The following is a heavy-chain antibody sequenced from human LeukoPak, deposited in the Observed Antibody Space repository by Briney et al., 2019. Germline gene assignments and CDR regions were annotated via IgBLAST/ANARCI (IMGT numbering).Heavy chain of an antibody. J-gene: IGHJ5*02. D-gene: IGHD1-26*01. CDR1: GFTFSTYE. CDR3: ARVWEPRAQTNWFDP. Sequence: GGSLRLSCAASGFTFSTYEMNWVRQAPGMGLEWVSYISSSGSTTYYADSVKGRFTISRDNVEDSLYLQMNSLRAEDTAVYYCARVWEPRAQTNWFDPWGQGTLVTVSS. CDR2: ISSSGSTT. V-gene: IGHV3-48*03.